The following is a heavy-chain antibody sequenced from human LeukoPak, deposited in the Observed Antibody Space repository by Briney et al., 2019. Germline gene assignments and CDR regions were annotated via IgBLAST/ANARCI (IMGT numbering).Heavy chain of an antibody. D-gene: IGHD5-24*01. CDR1: GFTFSSYA. Sequence: PGGSLRLSCAASGFTFSSYAMSWVRQAPGKGLEWVSGISGSGGSTYYADSVKGRFTISRDNSKNTLNLQMDSLRAEDTAVYYCVKEMATITSPFDYWGQGTLVTVSS. CDR2: ISGSGGST. J-gene: IGHJ4*02. V-gene: IGHV3-23*01. CDR3: VKEMATITSPFDY.